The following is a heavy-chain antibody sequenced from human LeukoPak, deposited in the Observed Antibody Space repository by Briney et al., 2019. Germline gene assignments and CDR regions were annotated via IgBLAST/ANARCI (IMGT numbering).Heavy chain of an antibody. CDR1: GFTFSSYA. CDR3: VKGAKLGYCSSTSCAEGAFDI. V-gene: IGHV3-64D*09. Sequence: GGSLRLSCSASGFTFSSYAMHWVRQAPGKGLEYVSAISSNGGSTYYADSVKGRFTISRDNSKNTLYLQMSSLRAEDTAVYYCVKGAKLGYCSSTSCAEGAFDIWGPGKMGSVSS. CDR2: ISSNGGST. J-gene: IGHJ3*02. D-gene: IGHD2-2*01.